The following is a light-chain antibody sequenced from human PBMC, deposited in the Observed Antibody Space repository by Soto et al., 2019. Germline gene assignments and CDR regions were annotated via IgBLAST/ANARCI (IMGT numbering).Light chain of an antibody. J-gene: IGLJ1*01. CDR2: DVS. CDR3: SSYTTSNTRQIV. Sequence: QSALTQPASVSGSPRQSITTSCTGTSSDVGGYNYVSWYQQHPGKAPKFMIYDVSNRPSGVSNRFSGSKSGNTASLTISGLQAEDEADYYCSSYTTSNTRQIVFGTGTKVTVL. CDR1: SSDVGGYNY. V-gene: IGLV2-14*01.